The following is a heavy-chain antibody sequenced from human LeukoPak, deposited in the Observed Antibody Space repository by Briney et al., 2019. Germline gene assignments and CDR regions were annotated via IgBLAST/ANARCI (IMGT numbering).Heavy chain of an antibody. Sequence: PSETLSLTCAVYGGSFSGYYWSWIRQPPGKGLEWIGEINHSGSTSYNPSLKSRVTISVDTSKNQFSLKLSSVTAADTAVYYCARGETGVVTAVYYFDYWGQGTLVTVS. V-gene: IGHV4-34*01. J-gene: IGHJ4*02. D-gene: IGHD2-21*02. CDR3: ARGETGVVTAVYYFDY. CDR1: GGSFSGYY. CDR2: INHSGST.